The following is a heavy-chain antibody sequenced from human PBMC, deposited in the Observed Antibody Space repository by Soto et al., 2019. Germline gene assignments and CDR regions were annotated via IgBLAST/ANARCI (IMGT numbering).Heavy chain of an antibody. V-gene: IGHV4-31*03. CDR2: IYYSGST. CDR3: ARAEKAEGDAFDI. CDR1: GGSISSGGYY. J-gene: IGHJ3*02. D-gene: IGHD6-25*01. Sequence: SETLSLTCSVSGGSISSGGYYWSWIRQHPGKGLEWIGYIYYSGSTYYNPSLKSRVTISVDTSKNQFSLKLSSVTAADTAVYYCARAEKAEGDAFDIWGQGTMVTVSS.